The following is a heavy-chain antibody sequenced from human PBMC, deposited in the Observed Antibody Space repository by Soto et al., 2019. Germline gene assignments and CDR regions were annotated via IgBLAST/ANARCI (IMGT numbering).Heavy chain of an antibody. D-gene: IGHD2-2*01. J-gene: IGHJ6*02. CDR2: IDPSDSYT. V-gene: IGHV5-10-1*01. CDR1: GYSFTSYW. CDR3: ASLNPDYQRDPKYYYYYYGMDV. Sequence: PGESLKISCKGSGYSFTSYWISWVRQMPGKGLEWMGRIDPSDSYTNYSPSFQGHVTISADKSISTAYLQWSSLKASDTAMYYCASLNPDYQRDPKYYYYYYGMDVWGQGTTVTVSS.